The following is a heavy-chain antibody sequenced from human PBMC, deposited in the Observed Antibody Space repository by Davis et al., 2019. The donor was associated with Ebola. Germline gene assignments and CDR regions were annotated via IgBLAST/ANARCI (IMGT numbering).Heavy chain of an antibody. CDR2: ISAYNGNT. CDR1: GYTFTSYG. J-gene: IGHJ4*02. V-gene: IGHV1-18*01. Sequence: ASVKVSCKASGYTFTSYGISWVRQAPGQGLEWMGWISAYNGNTNYAQKLQGRVTMTTDTSTSTAYMGLRSLRSDDTAVYYCAASYCSGGSCYFDYRGQGTLVTVSS. CDR3: AASYCSGGSCYFDY. D-gene: IGHD2-15*01.